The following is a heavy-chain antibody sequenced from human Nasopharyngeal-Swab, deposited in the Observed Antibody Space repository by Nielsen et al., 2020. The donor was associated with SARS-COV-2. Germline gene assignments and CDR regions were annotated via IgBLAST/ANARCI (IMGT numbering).Heavy chain of an antibody. CDR1: GFTFRNYW. CDR2: SNEDGSIT. D-gene: IGHD6-19*01. J-gene: IGHJ4*02. Sequence: GGSLGLSCAASGFTFRNYWMHWVRQAPGKGLEWVSRSNEDGSITSYADSVKGRFAISRDNAKNTLYLQMNSLRAEDTAVYFCASDLSGRDDNWGQGTLVTVAA. V-gene: IGHV3-74*01. CDR3: ASDLSGRDDN.